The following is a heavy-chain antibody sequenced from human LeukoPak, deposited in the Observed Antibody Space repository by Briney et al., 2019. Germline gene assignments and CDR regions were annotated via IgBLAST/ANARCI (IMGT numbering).Heavy chain of an antibody. V-gene: IGHV4-34*01. D-gene: IGHD3-3*01. Sequence: SETLSLTCAVYGGSFSGYYWSWIRQPPGKGLEWIGEINHSGSTNYNPSLKSRVTISVDTSKNQFSLKLSSVTAADTAVYYCARVGSRNDFWSGYSPRYYCYYMDVWGKGTTVTVSS. CDR2: INHSGST. CDR1: GGSFSGYY. CDR3: ARVGSRNDFWSGYSPRYYCYYMDV. J-gene: IGHJ6*03.